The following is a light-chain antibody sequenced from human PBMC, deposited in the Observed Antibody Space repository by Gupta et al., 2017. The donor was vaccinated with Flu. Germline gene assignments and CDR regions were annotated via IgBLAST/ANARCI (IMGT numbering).Light chain of an antibody. CDR2: DAS. CDR1: QSVSSY. V-gene: IGKV3-11*01. J-gene: IGKJ2*01. CDR3: QQRSNGPLMYT. Sequence: EIVLTQSPATLSLSPGERATLSCRASQSVSSYLAWYQQKPGQAPRLLIYDASNRATGIPARFSGRGSGTDFTLTISSLEPEDFAVYYCQQRSNGPLMYTFGQGTKLEIK.